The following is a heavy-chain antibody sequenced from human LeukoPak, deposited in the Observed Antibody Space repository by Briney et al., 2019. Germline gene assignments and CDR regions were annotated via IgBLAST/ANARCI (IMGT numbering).Heavy chain of an antibody. CDR2: IKQDGSEK. CDR1: GFTFSSYW. J-gene: IGHJ5*02. V-gene: IGHV3-7*01. CDR3: ARDSRIAVAGTSWFDP. D-gene: IGHD6-19*01. Sequence: PGGSLRLSCAASGFTFSSYWMSWVRQAPGKGLEWVANIKQDGSEKYYVDSVKGRFTISRDNAKNSLYLQMNSLRAEDTAVYYCARDSRIAVAGTSWFDPWGQGTLVTVSS.